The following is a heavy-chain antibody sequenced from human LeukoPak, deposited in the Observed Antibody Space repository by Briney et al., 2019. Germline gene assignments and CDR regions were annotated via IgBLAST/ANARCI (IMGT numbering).Heavy chain of an antibody. J-gene: IGHJ3*02. Sequence: SETLSLTCTVSGGPISSYYWSWIRQPPGKGLEWIGEINHSGSTNYNPSLKSRVTISVDTSKNQFSLKLSSVTAADTAVYYCARGPLPTTVTFDIWGQGTMVTVSS. CDR3: ARGPLPTTVTFDI. V-gene: IGHV4-34*01. CDR1: GGPISSYY. CDR2: INHSGST. D-gene: IGHD4-17*01.